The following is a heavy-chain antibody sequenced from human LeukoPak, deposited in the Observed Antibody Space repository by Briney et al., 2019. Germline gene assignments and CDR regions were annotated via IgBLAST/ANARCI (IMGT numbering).Heavy chain of an antibody. J-gene: IGHJ6*02. Sequence: PGGSLRLSCAASGFTFSSYAVSWVRQAPGKGLEWVSAIRGSGDSTYYADSVKGRFTISRDNSKNTLYLQMNSLRAEDTAVYYCAKLDYGSGSFNYYYYGMDVWGQGTTVTVS. CDR2: IRGSGDST. CDR1: GFTFSSYA. D-gene: IGHD3-10*01. CDR3: AKLDYGSGSFNYYYYGMDV. V-gene: IGHV3-23*01.